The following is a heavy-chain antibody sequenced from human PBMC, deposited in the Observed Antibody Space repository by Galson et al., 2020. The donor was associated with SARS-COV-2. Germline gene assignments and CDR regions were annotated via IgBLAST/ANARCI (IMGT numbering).Heavy chain of an antibody. Sequence: GESLKISCAASGFTFSDYYMSWIRQAPGKGLEWVAFIRYDGTDKYYADSVKGRFTISRDNSKNTLYLQMNSLRLEDTAVYYCARGDLSPFRGAIGYYYYYMDVWGKGTTVTVSS. CDR3: ARGDLSPFRGAIGYYYYYMDV. V-gene: IGHV3-30*02. J-gene: IGHJ6*03. D-gene: IGHD1-26*01. CDR1: GFTFSDYY. CDR2: IRYDGTDK.